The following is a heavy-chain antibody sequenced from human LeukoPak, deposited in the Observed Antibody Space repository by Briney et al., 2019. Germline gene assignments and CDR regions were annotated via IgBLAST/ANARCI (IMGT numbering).Heavy chain of an antibody. V-gene: IGHV3-21*06. CDR1: GFSFRNYN. CDR2: IGGSSDFI. J-gene: IGHJ4*02. Sequence: PGGSLRLSCAASGFSFRNYNMNWVRQAPGKGLEWVSSIGGSSDFIYYGDSVKGRFTISRDNAKNSVYLQMNSLRAEDTAVYYCLRDESGSFFAYWGQGTLVIVPS. D-gene: IGHD3-10*01. CDR3: LRDESGSFFAY.